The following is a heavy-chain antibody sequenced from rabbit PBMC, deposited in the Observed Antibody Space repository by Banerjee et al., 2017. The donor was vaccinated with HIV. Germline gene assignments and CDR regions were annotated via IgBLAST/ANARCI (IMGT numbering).Heavy chain of an antibody. Sequence: EWIACINSNTGNTVYASWAKGPFTISKTSSTTVTLQMTSLTAADTATYFCARGNDWGLGLWGPGTLVTVS. CDR2: INSNTGNT. CDR3: ARGNDWGLGL. J-gene: IGHJ4*01. V-gene: IGHV1S40*01. D-gene: IGHD4-1*01.